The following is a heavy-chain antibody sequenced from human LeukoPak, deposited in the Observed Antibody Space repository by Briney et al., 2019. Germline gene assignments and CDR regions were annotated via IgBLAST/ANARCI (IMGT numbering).Heavy chain of an antibody. CDR2: IYYSGST. V-gene: IGHV4-59*12. CDR1: GGSISSYY. J-gene: IGHJ3*02. CDR3: ARCIAVAGRAVFDI. D-gene: IGHD6-19*01. Sequence: SETLSLTCTVSGGSISSYYWSWIRQPPGKGLEWIGYIYYSGSTNYNPSLKSRVTISVDKSKNQFSLKLSSVTAADTAVYYCARCIAVAGRAVFDIWGQGTMVTVSS.